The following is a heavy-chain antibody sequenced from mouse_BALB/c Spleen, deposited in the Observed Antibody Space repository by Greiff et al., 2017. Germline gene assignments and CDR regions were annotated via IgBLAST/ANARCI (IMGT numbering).Heavy chain of an antibody. CDR2: ISNLAYSI. Sequence: EVQRVESGGGLVQPGGSRKLSCAASGFTFSDYGMAWVRQAPGKGPEWVAFISNLAYSIYYADTVTGRFTISRENAKNTLYLEMSSLRSEDTAMYYCARDNGTTVPYYFDYWGQGTTLTVSS. CDR3: ARDNGTTVPYYFDY. V-gene: IGHV5-15*02. CDR1: GFTFSDYG. J-gene: IGHJ2*01. D-gene: IGHD1-1*01.